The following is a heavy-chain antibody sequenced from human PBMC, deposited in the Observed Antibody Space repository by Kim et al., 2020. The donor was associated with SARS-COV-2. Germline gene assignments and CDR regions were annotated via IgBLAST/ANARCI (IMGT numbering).Heavy chain of an antibody. CDR2: IDNDGTTT. CDR3: TRGPF. Sequence: GGSLRLSCAASGFSFSEWWMDWVRQAPGKGPEWVARIDNDGTTTLYADSVKGRFTISRDNSKNTLYLQMTGLRADDTGVYYCTRGPFWGQGTLGTGSS. CDR1: GFSFSEWW. V-gene: IGHV3-74*01. J-gene: IGHJ4*02.